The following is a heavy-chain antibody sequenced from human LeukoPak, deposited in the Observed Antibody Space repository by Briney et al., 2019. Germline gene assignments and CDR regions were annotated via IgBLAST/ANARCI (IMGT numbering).Heavy chain of an antibody. CDR2: ISGSSSYI. Sequence: PGGSLRLSCAGSGFTFSRYNMNWVRQAPGKGLEGVSSISGSSSYIYYADSVKGRFTISRGNAKNSLYLQMNSLRAEDTAVYYCARAVTYYDSSGAPDAFDIWGQGTMVTVSS. CDR3: ARAVTYYDSSGAPDAFDI. J-gene: IGHJ3*02. V-gene: IGHV3-21*01. CDR1: GFTFSRYN. D-gene: IGHD3-22*01.